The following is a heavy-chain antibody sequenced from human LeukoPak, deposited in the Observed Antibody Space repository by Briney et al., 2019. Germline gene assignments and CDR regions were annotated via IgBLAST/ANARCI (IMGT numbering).Heavy chain of an antibody. CDR1: GFTLSNDW. D-gene: IGHD1-26*01. CDR3: TSSGRGGAFDI. Sequence: GGSLRLSCAGPGFTLSNDWMHWVRHRPGKGLAWVAHIYSDGGRTTNTHSVRGRFTISEDNAQNTPYLQMNSPGVDNTAAYYATSSGRGGAFDIWGQGTTVTVSS. V-gene: IGHV3-74*03. CDR2: IYSDGGRT. J-gene: IGHJ3*02.